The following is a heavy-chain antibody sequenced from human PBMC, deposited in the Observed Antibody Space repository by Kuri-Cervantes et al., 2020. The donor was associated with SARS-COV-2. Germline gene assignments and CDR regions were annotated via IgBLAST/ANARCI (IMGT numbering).Heavy chain of an antibody. CDR2: INPDGSYT. CDR1: GFTFSGHW. CDR3: AKDSSDISEDAFDI. D-gene: IGHD3-9*01. J-gene: IGHJ3*02. V-gene: IGHV3-74*01. Sequence: GESLKISCAASGFTFSGHWVHWVRQAPGKGLVWVSRINPDGSYTNNADSVKGRFTISRDNAKNSLYLQMNSLRAEDTALYYCAKDSSDISEDAFDIWGQGTMVTVSS.